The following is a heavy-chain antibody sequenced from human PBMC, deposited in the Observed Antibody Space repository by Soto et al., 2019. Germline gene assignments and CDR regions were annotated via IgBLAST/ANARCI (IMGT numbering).Heavy chain of an antibody. CDR3: ARAHLGMATIRPGKGDFDY. CDR2: ISSSSSYI. CDR1: GFTFSSYS. V-gene: IGHV3-21*01. J-gene: IGHJ4*02. Sequence: GGSLRLSCAASGFTFSSYSMNWVRQAPGKGLEWVSSISSSSSYIYYADSVKGRFTISRDNAKNSLYLQMNSLRAEDTAVYYCARAHLGMATIRPGKGDFDYWGQGTLVTVSS. D-gene: IGHD5-12*01.